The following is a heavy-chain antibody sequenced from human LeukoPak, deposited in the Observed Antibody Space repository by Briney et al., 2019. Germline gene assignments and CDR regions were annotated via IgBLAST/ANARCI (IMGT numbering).Heavy chain of an antibody. CDR2: ISSSSSYI. CDR3: ARVNYDFWSGYHLNY. D-gene: IGHD3-3*01. Sequence: PGGSLRLSCAASGFTFSSYSMNWVRQAPGKGLEWVSSISSSSSYIYYAASVKGRFTISRDNAKNSLYLQMNSLRAEDTAVYYCARVNYDFWSGYHLNYWGQGTLVTVSS. CDR1: GFTFSSYS. J-gene: IGHJ4*02. V-gene: IGHV3-21*01.